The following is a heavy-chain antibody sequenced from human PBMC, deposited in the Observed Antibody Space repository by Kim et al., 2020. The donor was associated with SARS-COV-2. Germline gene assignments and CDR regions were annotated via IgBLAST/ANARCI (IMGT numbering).Heavy chain of an antibody. CDR1: GGSFSGYY. D-gene: IGHD2-2*01. CDR3: ARASSENIVVVPAAMKYYYYGMDV. CDR2: INHSGST. J-gene: IGHJ6*02. V-gene: IGHV4-34*01. Sequence: SETLSLTCAVYGGSFSGYYWSWIRQPPGKGLEWIGEINHSGSTNYNPSLKSRVTISVDTSKNQFSLKLSSVTAADTAVYYCARASSENIVVVPAAMKYYYYGMDVWGQGTTVTVSS.